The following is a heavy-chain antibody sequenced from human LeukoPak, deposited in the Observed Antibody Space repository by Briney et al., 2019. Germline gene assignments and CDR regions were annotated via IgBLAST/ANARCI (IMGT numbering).Heavy chain of an antibody. CDR1: GGSISSYY. V-gene: IGHV4-59*01. J-gene: IGHJ3*02. CDR2: IYYSGST. Sequence: SETLSLTCTVSGGSISSYYWGWIRQPPGKGLGWIGYIYYSGSTNYNPSLKSRVTISVDTTKNQFSLRLSSVTAADTAVYYCARGDWQQPVAFDIWGQGTMVTVSS. CDR3: ARGDWQQPVAFDI. D-gene: IGHD6-13*01.